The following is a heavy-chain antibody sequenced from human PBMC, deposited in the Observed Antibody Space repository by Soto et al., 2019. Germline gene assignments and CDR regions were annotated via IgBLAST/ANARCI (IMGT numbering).Heavy chain of an antibody. V-gene: IGHV3-33*01. CDR3: ARARTPGFCSGGSCYAFDY. D-gene: IGHD2-15*01. CDR2: IWYDGRNK. CDR1: GFIFSEYA. J-gene: IGHJ4*02. Sequence: QVQLVESGGGAVQPGTSLRLSCEASGFIFSEYAMHWVRQAPGKGLEWVTFIWYDGRNKYYEKSVRGRFTISRDNSKNLLFLQMSGLGVEDTAVYYCARARTPGFCSGGSCYAFDYWGRGTLVTVSS.